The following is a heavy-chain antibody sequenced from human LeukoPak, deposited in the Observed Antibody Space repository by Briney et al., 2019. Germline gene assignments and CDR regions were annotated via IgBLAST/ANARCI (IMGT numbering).Heavy chain of an antibody. Sequence: SSETLSLTCTVSGGSISSSSYYWGWIRQPPGKGLEWIGSIYYSGSTYYNPSLKSRVTISVDTSKNQFSLKLSSVTAADTAVYYCARRPYNYSYYYYMDVWGKGTTVTISS. J-gene: IGHJ6*03. CDR1: GGSISSSSYY. V-gene: IGHV4-39*01. CDR2: IYYSGST. CDR3: ARRPYNYSYYYYMDV.